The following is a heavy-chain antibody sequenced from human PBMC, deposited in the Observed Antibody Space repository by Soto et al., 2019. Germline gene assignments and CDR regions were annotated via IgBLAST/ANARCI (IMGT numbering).Heavy chain of an antibody. Sequence: QVQLVQSGAEVKKPGASVKVSCKASGYTFTSYGISWVRQAPGQGPEWKGWISTNNGNTNYAQKIRGRVTMTTDTSTSTAYMELRSLRSDDTAVYYCARHTSSWPFDYWGQGTLVTVSS. CDR1: GYTFTSYG. J-gene: IGHJ4*02. V-gene: IGHV1-18*01. CDR2: ISTNNGNT. CDR3: ARHTSSWPFDY. D-gene: IGHD6-13*01.